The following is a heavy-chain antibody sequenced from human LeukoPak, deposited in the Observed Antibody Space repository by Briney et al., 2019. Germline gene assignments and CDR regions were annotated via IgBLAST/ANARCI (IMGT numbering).Heavy chain of an antibody. CDR1: GGTFSSYA. J-gene: IGHJ3*02. V-gene: IGHV1-69*04. CDR2: IIPILGIA. Sequence: ASVKVSCKASGGTFSSYAISWVRQAPGQGLEWMGRIIPILGIANYAQKFQGRVTITADKSTSTAYMELSSLRSEDTAVYYCARAKTLEPTPSNAFDIWGQGTMVTVSS. D-gene: IGHD1-1*01. CDR3: ARAKTLEPTPSNAFDI.